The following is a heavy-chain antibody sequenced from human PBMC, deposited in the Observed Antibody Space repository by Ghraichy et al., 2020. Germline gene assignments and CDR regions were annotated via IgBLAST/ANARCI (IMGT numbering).Heavy chain of an antibody. D-gene: IGHD4-17*01. CDR3: ARDDYGDYAYSFGY. CDR1: GFAFNRYV. J-gene: IGHJ4*02. Sequence: GGSLRLSCAASGFAFNRYVMNWVRQAPGQGLEWVSACNGGGSSTYYSDSVKGRFTISRDNSKNTLFLQMNSLRAEDTAVYYCARDDYGDYAYSFGYWGQGTLVTVSS. V-gene: IGHV3-23*01. CDR2: CNGGGSST.